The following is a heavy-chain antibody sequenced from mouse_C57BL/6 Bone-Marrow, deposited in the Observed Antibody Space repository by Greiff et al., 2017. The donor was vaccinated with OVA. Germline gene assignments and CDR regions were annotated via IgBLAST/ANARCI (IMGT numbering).Heavy chain of an antibody. CDR3: APYYSNPGFAY. CDR1: GFTFSSYG. J-gene: IGHJ3*01. Sequence: EVKVVESGGDLVKPGGSLKLSCAASGFTFSSYGMSWVRQTPDKRLEWVATISSGGSYTYYPDSVKGRFTISRDNAKNTLYLQMSSLKSEDTAMYYCAPYYSNPGFAYWGQGTLVTVSA. CDR2: ISSGGSYT. D-gene: IGHD2-5*01. V-gene: IGHV5-6*01.